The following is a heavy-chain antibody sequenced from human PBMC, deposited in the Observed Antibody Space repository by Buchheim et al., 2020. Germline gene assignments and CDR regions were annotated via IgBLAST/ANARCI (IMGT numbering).Heavy chain of an antibody. CDR3: ARFSGSWYGGGVYYYYGMDV. V-gene: IGHV3-66*01. J-gene: IGHJ6*02. D-gene: IGHD6-13*01. CDR1: GFTVSSNY. Sequence: EVQLVESGGGLVQPGGYLRLSCAASGFTVSSNYMSWVRQAPGKGLEWVSVIYSGGSTYYADSVKGRFTISRDNSKHTLYLQMNSLRAEDTAVYYCARFSGSWYGGGVYYYYGMDVWGQRTT. CDR2: IYSGGST.